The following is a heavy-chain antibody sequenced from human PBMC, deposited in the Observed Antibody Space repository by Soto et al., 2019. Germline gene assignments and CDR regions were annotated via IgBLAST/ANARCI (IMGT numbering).Heavy chain of an antibody. J-gene: IGHJ4*02. Sequence: EVQVLESGGGLVQPGGSLRLSCAASGFTFNKYAMSWVRQAPGKGLEWVSSISGSGGSTYYADSVKGRFTISRDNSKNPLYLQINSPGAEDTGLYYFAKKFAKKGRPFDYRGQGTLGTGS. CDR1: GFTFNKYA. CDR2: ISGSGGST. V-gene: IGHV3-23*01. CDR3: AKKFAKKGRPFDY.